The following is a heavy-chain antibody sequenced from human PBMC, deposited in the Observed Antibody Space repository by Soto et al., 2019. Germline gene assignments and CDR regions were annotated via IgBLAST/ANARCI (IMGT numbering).Heavy chain of an antibody. Sequence: GGSLRLSCGASGFAFSKEWMSWVRQAPGKGPEWVAKINPDGGDKIYVDSVRGRFTISRDNTKNLVYLQMNSLSDEDTAVYYCATETWWRLPIWGQGTMVTVSS. CDR2: INPDGGDK. J-gene: IGHJ3*02. CDR3: ATETWWRLPI. CDR1: GFAFSKEW. D-gene: IGHD2-8*02. V-gene: IGHV3-7*01.